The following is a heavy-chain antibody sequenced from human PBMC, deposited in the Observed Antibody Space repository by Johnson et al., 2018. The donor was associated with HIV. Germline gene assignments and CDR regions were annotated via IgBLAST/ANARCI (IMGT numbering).Heavy chain of an antibody. Sequence: VQLVESGGGLVQPGGSLRLSCAASGFTFSSYAMSWVRQAPGKGLEWVSAISGSGGSTYYADSVKGRFTISRDNSKNTLYLQMNSLRAEDTALDYCVRRGRYCSNGVCFDAFDIWGQGTMVTVSS. CDR2: ISGSGGST. D-gene: IGHD2-8*01. V-gene: IGHV3-23*04. J-gene: IGHJ3*02. CDR3: VRRGRYCSNGVCFDAFDI. CDR1: GFTFSSYA.